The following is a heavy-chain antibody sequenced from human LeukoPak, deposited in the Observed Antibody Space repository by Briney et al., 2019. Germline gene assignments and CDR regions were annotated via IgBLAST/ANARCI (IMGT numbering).Heavy chain of an antibody. Sequence: GGSLRLSCAASGFTFSNYGMTWVRQAPGKGLECVSVISASGVNTFYADSVKGRFTISRDNSKNTLYLQVNSLIGEDTAVYYCATSIAAAGTFDYWGQGTLVTVSS. CDR1: GFTFSNYG. D-gene: IGHD6-13*01. CDR2: ISASGVNT. J-gene: IGHJ4*02. CDR3: ATSIAAAGTFDY. V-gene: IGHV3-23*01.